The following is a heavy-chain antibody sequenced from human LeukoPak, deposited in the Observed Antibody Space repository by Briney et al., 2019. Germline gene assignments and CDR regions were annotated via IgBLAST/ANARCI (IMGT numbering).Heavy chain of an antibody. V-gene: IGHV4-38-2*01. CDR3: ARHFGGNDY. D-gene: IGHD4-23*01. CDR2: IYYSGST. CDR1: GFIFSDYY. Sequence: TGGSLRLSCAASGFIFSDYYMDWVRQAPGKGLEWVGSIYYSGSTYYNPSLKSRVTISVDTSKNQFSLKLSSVTAADTAVYYCARHFGGNDYWGQGTLVTVSS. J-gene: IGHJ4*02.